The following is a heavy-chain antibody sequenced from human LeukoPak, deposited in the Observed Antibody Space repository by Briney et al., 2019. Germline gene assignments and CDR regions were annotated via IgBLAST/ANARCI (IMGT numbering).Heavy chain of an antibody. V-gene: IGHV1-8*01. CDR2: MNPNSGNT. J-gene: IGHJ4*02. D-gene: IGHD4-17*01. CDR1: VYTFTSYD. Sequence: ASVKVSFKASVYTFTSYDINWVRQAPGQGLEWMGWMNPNSGNTGYAQKFQGRVTMTRNTSISTAYMELSSLRSEATAVYYCARILTRSTVTRSGYWGQGTLVTVSS. CDR3: ARILTRSTVTRSGY.